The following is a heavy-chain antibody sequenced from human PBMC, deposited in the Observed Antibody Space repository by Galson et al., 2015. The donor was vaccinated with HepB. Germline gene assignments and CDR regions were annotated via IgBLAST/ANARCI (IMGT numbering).Heavy chain of an antibody. CDR2: IIPILGIA. J-gene: IGHJ4*02. CDR3: ARRGYSSGWSEIFDY. Sequence: SVKVSCKASGGTFSSYAISWVRQAPGQGLEWMGRIIPILGIANYAQKFQGRVTITADKSTSTAYMELSSLRSEDTAVYYCARRGYSSGWSEIFDYWGQGTLVTVSS. V-gene: IGHV1-69*04. CDR1: GGTFSSYA. D-gene: IGHD6-19*01.